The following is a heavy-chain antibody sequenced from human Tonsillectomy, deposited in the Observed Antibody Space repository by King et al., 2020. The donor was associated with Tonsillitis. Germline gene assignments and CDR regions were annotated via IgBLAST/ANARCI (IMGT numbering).Heavy chain of an antibody. CDR3: ARDGGLRSGAFDI. CDR1: GFTFSTYA. D-gene: IGHD3-16*01. V-gene: IGHV3-30-3*01. CDR2: ISYDGSNK. Sequence: VQLVESGGGVVQPGRSLRLSCAASGFTFSTYAMHWVRQAPGKGLEWVAVISYDGSNKYYADPVKGRFTISRDNSKNTLYLQMNSLRAEDTAVYYCARDGGLRSGAFDIWGQGTMVTVSS. J-gene: IGHJ3*02.